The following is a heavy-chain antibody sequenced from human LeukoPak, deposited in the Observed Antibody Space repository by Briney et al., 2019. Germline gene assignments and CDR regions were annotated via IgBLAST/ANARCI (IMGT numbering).Heavy chain of an antibody. D-gene: IGHD2-15*01. CDR1: GFTFSSYW. V-gene: IGHV3-7*01. CDR2: IKQDGSDK. CDR3: AREGCSGGSCYLDAFDI. J-gene: IGHJ3*02. Sequence: GGSLRLSCAASGFTFSSYWMSWVRQVPGKGLEWVANIKQDGSDKYYVDSVKGRFTISRDNAKNSLYLQMNSLRAEDTAVYYCAREGCSGGSCYLDAFDIWGQGTMVTVSS.